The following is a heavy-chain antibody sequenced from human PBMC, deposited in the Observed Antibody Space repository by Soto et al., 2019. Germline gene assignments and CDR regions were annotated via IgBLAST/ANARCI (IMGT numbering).Heavy chain of an antibody. V-gene: IGHV1-3*04. CDR2: INTGNGNT. CDR1: EYTFTTYA. Sequence: ASVKVSCKASEYTFTTYAIHWVRQAPGQRFEWMGWINTGNGNTKYSQKFQGRVTITRDTSASTAYMELSSLRSEDTAVYYCARGVDYDFWSGYYNYIDYWGQGTLVTV. J-gene: IGHJ4*02. CDR3: ARGVDYDFWSGYYNYIDY. D-gene: IGHD3-3*01.